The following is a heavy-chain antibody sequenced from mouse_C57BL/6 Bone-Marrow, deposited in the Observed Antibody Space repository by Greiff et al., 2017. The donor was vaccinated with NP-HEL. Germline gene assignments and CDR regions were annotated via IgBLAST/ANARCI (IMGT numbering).Heavy chain of an antibody. CDR1: GFTFSDYG. CDR3: ARNYGSRNLFAY. J-gene: IGHJ3*01. Sequence: EVKVVESGGGLVKPGGSLKLSCAASGFTFSDYGMHWVRQAPEKGLEWVAYISSGSSTIYYADTVKGRFTISRDNAKNTLFLQMTSLRSEDTAMDYCARNYGSRNLFAYWGQGTLVTVSA. CDR2: ISSGSSTI. V-gene: IGHV5-17*01. D-gene: IGHD1-1*01.